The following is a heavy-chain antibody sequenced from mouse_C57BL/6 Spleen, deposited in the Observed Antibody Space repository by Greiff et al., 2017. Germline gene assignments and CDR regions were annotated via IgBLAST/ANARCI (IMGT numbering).Heavy chain of an antibody. Sequence: EVQVVESGPVLVKPGASVKMSCKASGYTFTDYYMNWVKQSHGKSLEWIGVINPYNGGTSYNQKFKGKATLTVDKSSSTAYMELNSLTSEDSAVYYCSITTVVAKLDYWGQGTTLTVSS. CDR2: INPYNGGT. CDR3: SITTVVAKLDY. D-gene: IGHD1-1*01. CDR1: GYTFTDYY. J-gene: IGHJ2*01. V-gene: IGHV1-19*01.